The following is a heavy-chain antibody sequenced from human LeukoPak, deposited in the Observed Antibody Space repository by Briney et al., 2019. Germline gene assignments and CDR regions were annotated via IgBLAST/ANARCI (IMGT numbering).Heavy chain of an antibody. Sequence: GGSLRLSCAASGFTFSSYAMSWVRQAPGKGLEWVSAISGSGGSTYYADSVKGRFTISRGKSKNTLCLQMISLRAEDTAVYYCAKGDFDWLFPFDYWGQGTLVTVSS. CDR1: GFTFSSYA. V-gene: IGHV3-23*01. J-gene: IGHJ4*02. CDR2: ISGSGGST. D-gene: IGHD3-9*01. CDR3: AKGDFDWLFPFDY.